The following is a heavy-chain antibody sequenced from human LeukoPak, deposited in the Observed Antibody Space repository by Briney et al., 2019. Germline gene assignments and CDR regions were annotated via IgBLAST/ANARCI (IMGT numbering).Heavy chain of an antibody. V-gene: IGHV4-39*07. CDR2: IYYSGST. CDR1: GGSISSYY. D-gene: IGHD3-9*01. J-gene: IGHJ4*02. Sequence: PSETLSLTCTVSGGSISSYYWSWIRQPPGKGLEWIGSIYYSGSTYYNPSLKSRVTISVDTSKNQFSLKLSSVTAADTAVYYCARAPGAYYDISDYWGQGTLVTVSS. CDR3: ARAPGAYYDISDY.